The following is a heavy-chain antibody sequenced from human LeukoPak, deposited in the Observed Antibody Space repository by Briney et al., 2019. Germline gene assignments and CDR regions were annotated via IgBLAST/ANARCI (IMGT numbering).Heavy chain of an antibody. V-gene: IGHV4-31*03. CDR2: IYNTGNT. J-gene: IGHJ4*02. CDR3: ARGGGYAFVF. Sequence: PSQTLSLTCTVSGGAISSGHYYWIWIRQQAGKGLEWLGYIYNTGNTYYNPSLKSRVTMSVDTSKNQFSLRLTSVTAADTAIYYCARGGGYAFVFWGQGTLVTVSS. D-gene: IGHD5-12*01. CDR1: GGAISSGHYY.